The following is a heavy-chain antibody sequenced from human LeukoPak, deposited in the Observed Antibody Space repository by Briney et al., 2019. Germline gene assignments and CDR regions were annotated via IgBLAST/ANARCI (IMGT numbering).Heavy chain of an antibody. Sequence: GVSLRLSCAASGFTFSSYAMHWVRQTPGKGLEWVAVTSYDGSNKYYADSVKGRFTISRDNSKHTLYLQMNSLRAEDTAVYYCARADYGDHYFDYWGQGTLVTVSS. CDR1: GFTFSSYA. J-gene: IGHJ4*02. CDR2: TSYDGSNK. CDR3: ARADYGDHYFDY. D-gene: IGHD4-17*01. V-gene: IGHV3-30-3*01.